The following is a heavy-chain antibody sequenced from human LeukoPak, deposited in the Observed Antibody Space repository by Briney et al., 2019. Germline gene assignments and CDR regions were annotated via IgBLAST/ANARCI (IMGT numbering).Heavy chain of an antibody. D-gene: IGHD6-19*01. CDR1: GFTFSMYW. V-gene: IGHV3-74*01. CDR3: ATKQWLAPPPDS. J-gene: IGHJ4*02. Sequence: GGSLRLSCAASGFTFSMYWMLWVRQAPGKGLESVSRINTDGTVTTYADSVKGRFTVSRANADHTMFLQMNSVGDAGTAVYYCATKQWLAPPPDSWGQGTPVTVSS. CDR2: INTDGTVT.